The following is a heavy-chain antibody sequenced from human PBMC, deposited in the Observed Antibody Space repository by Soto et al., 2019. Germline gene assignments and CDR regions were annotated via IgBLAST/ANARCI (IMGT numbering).Heavy chain of an antibody. Sequence: SVKVSCKASGGTFSSYAISWVRQAPGQGLEWMGGIIPIFGTANYAQKFQGRVTITADESTSTAYMELSSLRSEDTAVYYCARGYCIRTSCYDAFDIWGEAKMGT. CDR3: ARGYCIRTSCYDAFDI. CDR1: GGTFSSYA. CDR2: IIPIFGTA. D-gene: IGHD2-2*01. V-gene: IGHV1-69*13. J-gene: IGHJ3*02.